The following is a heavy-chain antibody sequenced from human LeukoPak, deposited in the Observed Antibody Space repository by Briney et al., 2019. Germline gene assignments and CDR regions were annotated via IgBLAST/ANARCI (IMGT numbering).Heavy chain of an antibody. CDR2: ISYDGSNK. V-gene: IGHV3-30*04. Sequence: GGSLRLSCAAPGFTFSSYAMHWVRQAPGKGLEWVAVISYDGSNKYYADSVKGRFTISRDNSKNTLYLQMNSLRAEDTAVYYCARDAEYYYDSRGGWFDPWGQGTLVTVSS. CDR3: ARDAEYYYDSRGGWFDP. D-gene: IGHD3-22*01. J-gene: IGHJ5*02. CDR1: GFTFSSYA.